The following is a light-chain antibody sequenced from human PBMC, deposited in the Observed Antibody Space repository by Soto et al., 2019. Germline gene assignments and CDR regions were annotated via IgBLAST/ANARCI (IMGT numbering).Light chain of an antibody. CDR3: QSYDSSLSPYV. CDR1: SSNIGAGYD. J-gene: IGLJ1*01. CDR2: GNS. Sequence: QSVLTQPPSVSGAPGQRVTISCTGSSSNIGAGYDEHWYQQLPGTAPKLLIYGNSNRPSGVPDRFSGSKSGTSASLAITGLEAEDEADYYCQSYDSSLSPYVFGTGTKLTVL. V-gene: IGLV1-40*01.